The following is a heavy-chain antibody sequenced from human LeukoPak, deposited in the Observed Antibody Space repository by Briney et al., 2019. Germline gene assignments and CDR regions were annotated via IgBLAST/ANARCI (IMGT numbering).Heavy chain of an antibody. J-gene: IGHJ3*02. CDR1: GGSISSSNW. V-gene: IGHV4-4*02. CDR3: ARDNRGERTPGWGYGGFDI. CDR2: IYHSGST. D-gene: IGHD3-16*01. Sequence: SGTLSLTCAVSGGSISSSNWWSWVRQPPGKGLEWIGQIYHSGSTNYNPSLKSRVTISVDKSKNQFSLKLRSVTAADTAVYYCARDNRGERTPGWGYGGFDIWGQGTMVSVSS.